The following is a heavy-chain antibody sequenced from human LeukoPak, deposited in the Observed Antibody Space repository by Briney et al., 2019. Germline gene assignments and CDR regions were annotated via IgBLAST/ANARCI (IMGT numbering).Heavy chain of an antibody. Sequence: LESLSLSSTLSLVSVSTVSHTTAWVWQPPGKRLEWVGYIYYSGGTNYTPSLNSRLTISLDSHKNQFSLKVNSVTTADTAVYYCARAAVAGDFFDYWGQGTLVTVSS. J-gene: IGHJ4*02. D-gene: IGHD6-19*01. CDR1: LVSVSTVSHT. CDR2: IYYSGGT. V-gene: IGHV4-61*01. CDR3: ARAAVAGDFFDY.